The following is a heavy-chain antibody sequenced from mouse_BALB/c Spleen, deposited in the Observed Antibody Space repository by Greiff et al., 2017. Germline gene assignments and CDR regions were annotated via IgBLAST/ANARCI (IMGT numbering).Heavy chain of an antibody. V-gene: IGHV5-17*02. Sequence: VQLKESGGGLVQPGGSRKLSCAASGFTFSSFGMHWVRQAPEKGLEWVAYISSGSSTIYYADTVKGRFTISRDNPKNTLFLQMTSLRSEDTAMYYCARDSSGYDAMDYWGQGTSVTVSS. D-gene: IGHD3-2*01. CDR2: ISSGSSTI. CDR3: ARDSSGYDAMDY. J-gene: IGHJ4*01. CDR1: GFTFSSFG.